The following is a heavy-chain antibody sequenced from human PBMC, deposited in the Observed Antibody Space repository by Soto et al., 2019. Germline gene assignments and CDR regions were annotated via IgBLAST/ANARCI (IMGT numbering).Heavy chain of an antibody. CDR2: ISYDGSNK. V-gene: IGHV3-30*18. CDR3: AKDWGYCSGTSCYRQSHYGMDV. D-gene: IGHD2-2*02. CDR1: IFTFNSYG. J-gene: IGHJ6*02. Sequence: GGSLRLSCAASIFTFNSYGMHWVRQAPGKGLDIVPVISYDGSNKYYADSVKGRFTISRDNSKNTLYLQMNSLRADDTAVYYCAKDWGYCSGTSCYRQSHYGMDVWGQGTTVTVSS.